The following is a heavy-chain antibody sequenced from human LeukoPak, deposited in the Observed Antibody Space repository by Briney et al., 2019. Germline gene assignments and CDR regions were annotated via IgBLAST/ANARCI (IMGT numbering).Heavy chain of an antibody. CDR2: IYPGDSDT. V-gene: IGHV5-51*01. D-gene: IGHD6-13*01. Sequence: GEPLKISWKGSGYSFNSYWIGWARQMPGKGLEGMGIIYPGDSDTRYSPSYQGHVNTPADKSISTAYLQWSGLKASDTAMYYCARGISSSWYYYYYYYMAVWGKGTTVTVSS. J-gene: IGHJ6*03. CDR3: ARGISSSWYYYYYYYMAV. CDR1: GYSFNSYW.